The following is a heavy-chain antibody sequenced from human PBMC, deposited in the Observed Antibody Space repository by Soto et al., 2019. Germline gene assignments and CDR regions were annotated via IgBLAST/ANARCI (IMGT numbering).Heavy chain of an antibody. CDR1: GFTFSNSG. D-gene: IGHD6-19*01. J-gene: IGHJ4*02. CDR3: ATDRYGSGWFPSN. V-gene: IGHV3-30*03. Sequence: QVQLVESGGGVVQPGRSLRLSCAASGFTFSNSGMHWVRQAPGKGLEWVAVISYDGSNKYYADSVKGRFTISRDNSKNTRYLQMNSLRAEDTAVYYCATDRYGSGWFPSNWGQGTLVTVSS. CDR2: ISYDGSNK.